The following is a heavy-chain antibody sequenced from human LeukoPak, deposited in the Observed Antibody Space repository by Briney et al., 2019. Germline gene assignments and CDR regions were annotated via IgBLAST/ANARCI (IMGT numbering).Heavy chain of an antibody. V-gene: IGHV4-38-2*02. Sequence: SETLSLTCTVSGGSISSGYYWGWIRQPPGKGLEWIGSIYHSGSTYYNPSLKSRVTISVDTSKNQFSLKLSSATAADTAVYYCARDFDIVVVPAAREARFDPWGQGTLVTVSS. J-gene: IGHJ5*02. D-gene: IGHD2-2*01. CDR1: GGSISSGYY. CDR2: IYHSGST. CDR3: ARDFDIVVVPAAREARFDP.